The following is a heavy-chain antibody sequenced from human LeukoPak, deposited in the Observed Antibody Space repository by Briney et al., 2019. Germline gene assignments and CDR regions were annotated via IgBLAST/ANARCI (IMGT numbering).Heavy chain of an antibody. CDR1: GGSISSYY. J-gene: IGHJ4*02. CDR3: ARGRLARSPYFDY. V-gene: IGHV4-59*01. D-gene: IGHD6-19*01. CDR2: IYYSGRT. Sequence: SETLSLTCTVSGGSISSYYWSWIRQPPGKGLELIGYIYYSGRTNYNPSLKSRVTISVDTSKNQFSLRLSSVTAADTAVYYCARGRLARSPYFDYWGQGTLVTVSS.